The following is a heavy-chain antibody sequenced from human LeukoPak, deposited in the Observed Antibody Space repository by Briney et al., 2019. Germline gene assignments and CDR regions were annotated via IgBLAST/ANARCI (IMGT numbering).Heavy chain of an antibody. V-gene: IGHV1-18*01. J-gene: IGHJ4*02. CDR1: GYTFISYG. Sequence: AASVKVSCKASGYTFISYGISWVRQAPGQGLEWMGWISAYNGNTNYAQKLQGRVTMTTDTSTSTAYMELSSLRSEDTAVYYCARPRFTSTAGVFDYWGQGTLVTVSS. CDR2: ISAYNGNT. D-gene: IGHD6-13*01. CDR3: ARPRFTSTAGVFDY.